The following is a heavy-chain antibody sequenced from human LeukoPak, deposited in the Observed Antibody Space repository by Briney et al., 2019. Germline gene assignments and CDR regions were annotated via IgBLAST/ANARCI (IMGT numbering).Heavy chain of an antibody. Sequence: ASVKVSCKASGGTFSSYAISWVRQAPGQGLEWMGRIIPILGIANYAQKFQGRVTMTRDTSTSTVYMELSSLRSEDTAVYYCARVAVFAAFDIWGQGTMVTVSS. CDR3: ARVAVFAAFDI. CDR2: IIPILGIA. V-gene: IGHV1-69*04. J-gene: IGHJ3*02. CDR1: GGTFSSYA.